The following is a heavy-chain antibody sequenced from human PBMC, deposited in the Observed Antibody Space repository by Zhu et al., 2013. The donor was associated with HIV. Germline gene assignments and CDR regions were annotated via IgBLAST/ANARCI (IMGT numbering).Heavy chain of an antibody. CDR1: GFTFRRYA. Sequence: VQLVESGGGVVQPGKSMRLSCAASGFTFRRYAMHWVRQAPGKGLEWVSIISYEGSDKYYAESVEGRFTISRDNSRNTLFLQMDSLRVEDTAVYFCVRDHSGYDYYFDYWGQGTLVTVSS. D-gene: IGHD5-12*01. CDR3: VRDHSGYDYYFDY. CDR2: ISYEGSDK. J-gene: IGHJ4*02. V-gene: IGHV3-30*01.